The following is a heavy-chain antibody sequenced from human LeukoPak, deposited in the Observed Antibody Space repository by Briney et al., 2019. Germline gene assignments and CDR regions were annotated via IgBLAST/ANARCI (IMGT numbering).Heavy chain of an antibody. Sequence: GGSLRLSCAASGFILSTHGMHWVRQAPGKGLEWVAGMWYDGSREDYADSVKGRCTISRDMSKNTLNLQMNSLRVEDTAMFYCARDLSFGSLDFRGQGTLVTVSS. D-gene: IGHD1-26*01. J-gene: IGHJ4*02. V-gene: IGHV3-33*01. CDR1: GFILSTHG. CDR3: ARDLSFGSLDF. CDR2: MWYDGSRE.